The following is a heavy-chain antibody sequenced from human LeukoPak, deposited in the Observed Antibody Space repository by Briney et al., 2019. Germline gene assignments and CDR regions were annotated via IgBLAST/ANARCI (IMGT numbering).Heavy chain of an antibody. CDR2: SSDSGGTT. CDR1: GFTFTTYA. CDR3: TNDIDY. Sequence: GGSLRLSCAASGFTFTTYAMSWVRHAPGKGLEGVSISSDSGGTTYYADSVKGRFTISRDNSKNTLYLQMNSLRVEDTAVYYCTNDIDYWGQGTLVTVSS. V-gene: IGHV3-23*01. J-gene: IGHJ4*02.